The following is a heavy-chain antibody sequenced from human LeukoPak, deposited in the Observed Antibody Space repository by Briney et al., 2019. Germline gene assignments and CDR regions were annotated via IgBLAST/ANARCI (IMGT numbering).Heavy chain of an antibody. J-gene: IGHJ4*02. Sequence: PGGSLRLSCAASGFTFSSYAMHWVRQAPGKGLEWVAVISYDGSNKYYADSVKGRFTISRDNSKNTLYLQMNSLRAEDTAVYYCAIGFRGSSWTHHFDYWGQGTLVTVSS. CDR3: AIGFRGSSWTHHFDY. CDR2: ISYDGSNK. V-gene: IGHV3-30*04. D-gene: IGHD6-13*01. CDR1: GFTFSSYA.